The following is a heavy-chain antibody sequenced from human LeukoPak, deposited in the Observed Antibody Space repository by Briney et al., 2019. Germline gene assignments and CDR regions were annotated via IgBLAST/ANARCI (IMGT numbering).Heavy chain of an antibody. CDR1: GGSISSSSYY. J-gene: IGHJ4*02. D-gene: IGHD6-19*01. CDR2: IYYSGST. V-gene: IGHV4-39*07. CDR3: ARGGDSSGWYGGLDY. Sequence: SETLSLTCTVSGGSISSSSYYWGWIRQPPGKGLEWIGSIYYSGSTYYNPSLKGRVTISVDTSKNQFSLKLSSVTAADTAVYYCARGGDSSGWYGGLDYWGQGTLVTVSS.